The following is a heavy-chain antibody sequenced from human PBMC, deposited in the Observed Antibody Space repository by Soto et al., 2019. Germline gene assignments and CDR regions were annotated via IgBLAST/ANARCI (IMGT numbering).Heavy chain of an antibody. CDR2: ISDSGGST. J-gene: IGHJ4*02. Sequence: EVQLLESGGGLVQPGGSLRLSCAASGFTFSNYAVTWVRQAPGKGLEWVSTISDSGGSTYYADSVKGRFTISRDNSKNTLYLQMNSLRAEDTAVYYCAKDQGSSWYEIGYWGQGTLGTVSS. D-gene: IGHD6-13*01. CDR3: AKDQGSSWYEIGY. V-gene: IGHV3-23*01. CDR1: GFTFSNYA.